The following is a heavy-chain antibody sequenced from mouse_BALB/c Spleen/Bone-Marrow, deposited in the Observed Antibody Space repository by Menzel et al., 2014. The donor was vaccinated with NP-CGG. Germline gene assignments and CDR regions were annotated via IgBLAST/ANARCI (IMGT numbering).Heavy chain of an antibody. J-gene: IGHJ3*01. CDR2: ISPGDGVI. CDR1: GYTFTDHA. V-gene: IGHV1S53*02. D-gene: IGHD4-1*01. Sequence: VQLQESDAELVKPGASVKISCKASGYTFTDHAIHWVKQKPEQGLEWIGYISPGDGVIKYNEKFKGKAILTADKSSSTAYMQLNSLTSEDSAVYFCKRSLGRFAYWGQGTLVTVSA. CDR3: KRSLGRFAY.